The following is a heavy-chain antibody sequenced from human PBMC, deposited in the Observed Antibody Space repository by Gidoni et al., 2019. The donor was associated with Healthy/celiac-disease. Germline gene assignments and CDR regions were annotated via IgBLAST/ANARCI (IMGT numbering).Heavy chain of an antibody. CDR2: ISGSGGST. CDR3: ANMVRGVIIDWFDP. CDR1: GFTFRSYA. Sequence: EVQLLESGGGLVQPGGSLRLSCAASGFTFRSYAMSWVRQAPGKGLEWVSVISGSGGSTYYADSVKGRFAISRDNSKNTLYLQMNSLRAEDTAVYYCANMVRGVIIDWFDPWGQGTLVTVSS. V-gene: IGHV3-23*01. D-gene: IGHD3-10*01. J-gene: IGHJ5*02.